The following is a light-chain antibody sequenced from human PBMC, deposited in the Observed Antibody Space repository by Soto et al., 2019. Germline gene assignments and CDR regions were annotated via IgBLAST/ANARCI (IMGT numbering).Light chain of an antibody. CDR1: QSISSW. CDR2: KAS. J-gene: IGKJ1*01. Sequence: DIQMTQSPSTLSASVGDRVTITCRASQSISSWLAWYQQKPGKAPKLLIYKASSLEIGAPSRFSGSGSGTSFTLTISSLQPDDFATYYCQQDNSYSTFGQGTKVEIK. CDR3: QQDNSYST. V-gene: IGKV1-5*03.